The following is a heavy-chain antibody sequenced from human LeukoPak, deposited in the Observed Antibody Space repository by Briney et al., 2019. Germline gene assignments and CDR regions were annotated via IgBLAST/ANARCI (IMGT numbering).Heavy chain of an antibody. J-gene: IGHJ4*02. Sequence: PGGSLRLSCAASGFTFSSYAMHWVRQAPGKGLEWVAVISYDGSNKYYADSVKGRFTISRDNSKNTLYLQMNSLRAEDTAVYYCARSLATYSSYWGQGTLVTVPS. CDR1: GFTFSSYA. D-gene: IGHD6-13*01. CDR3: ARSLATYSSY. CDR2: ISYDGSNK. V-gene: IGHV3-30-3*01.